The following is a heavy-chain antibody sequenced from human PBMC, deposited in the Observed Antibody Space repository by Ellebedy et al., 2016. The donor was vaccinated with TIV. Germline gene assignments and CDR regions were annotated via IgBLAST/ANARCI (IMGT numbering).Heavy chain of an antibody. CDR3: ASAPAADYYYYMDV. CDR1: GGTFSSYA. J-gene: IGHJ6*03. V-gene: IGHV1-69*13. Sequence: SVKVSXXASGGTFSSYAISWVRQAPGQGLEWMGGIIPIFGTANYAQKFQGRVTITADESTSTAYMELSSLRSEDTAVYYCASAPAADYYYYMDVWGKGTTVTVSS. D-gene: IGHD2-2*01. CDR2: IIPIFGTA.